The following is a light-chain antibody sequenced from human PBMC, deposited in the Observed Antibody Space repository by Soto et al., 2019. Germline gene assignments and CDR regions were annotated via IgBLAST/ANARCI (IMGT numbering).Light chain of an antibody. J-gene: IGLJ3*02. CDR2: DVS. V-gene: IGLV2-14*01. CDR3: SSYTSSSTWV. CDR1: SSDVGGYNY. Sequence: QSALTQPASGSGSPGQSITISRTGTSSDVGGYNYVSWYQQHPGKAPKLMIYDVSNRPSGVSNRFSGSKSGNTASLTISGLQAEDEADYYCSSYTSSSTWVLGGGTKLTVL.